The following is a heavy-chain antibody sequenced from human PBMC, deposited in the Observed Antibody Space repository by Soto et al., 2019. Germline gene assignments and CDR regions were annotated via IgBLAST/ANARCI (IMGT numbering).Heavy chain of an antibody. CDR1: GFTFSSYA. Sequence: EVQLLESGGGLVQPGGSLRLSCAASGFTFSSYAMSWVRQAPGKGLESVSAISGSGGSTYYADSVKGRFTISRDNSKNTLYLQMNSLRAEDTAVYYSAKGEGYCSGGSCYSHDYWGQGTLVTVSS. CDR2: ISGSGGST. CDR3: AKGEGYCSGGSCYSHDY. J-gene: IGHJ4*02. D-gene: IGHD2-15*01. V-gene: IGHV3-23*01.